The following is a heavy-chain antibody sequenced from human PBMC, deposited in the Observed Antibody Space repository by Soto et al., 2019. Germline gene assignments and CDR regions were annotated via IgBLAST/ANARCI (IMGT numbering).Heavy chain of an antibody. D-gene: IGHD2-21*01. CDR3: TRGAYCGGDCYDY. CDR2: INPSGDTT. CDR1: GGTFSTSA. V-gene: IGHV1-46*03. J-gene: IGHJ4*02. Sequence: ASVKVSCKASGGTFSTSAISWVRQAPAQGLEWMGIINPSGDTTNYAQKFQGRVTMTRDTSTSTVYMELSSLRSEDTAVYYCTRGAYCGGDCYDYWGQGTLVTVSS.